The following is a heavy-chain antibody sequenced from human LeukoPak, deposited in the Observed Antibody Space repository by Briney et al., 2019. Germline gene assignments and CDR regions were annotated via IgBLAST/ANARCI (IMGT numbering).Heavy chain of an antibody. CDR2: INHSGST. D-gene: IGHD3-22*01. CDR1: GGSFSGYY. J-gene: IGHJ5*02. Sequence: PSETLSLTCAVYGGSFSGYYWSWIRQPPGKGLEWTGEINHSGSTNYNPSLKSRVTISVDTSKNQFSLKLSSVTAADTAVYYCARRYYYDSSGYYLNWFDPWGQGTLVTVSS. CDR3: ARRYYYDSSGYYLNWFDP. V-gene: IGHV4-34*01.